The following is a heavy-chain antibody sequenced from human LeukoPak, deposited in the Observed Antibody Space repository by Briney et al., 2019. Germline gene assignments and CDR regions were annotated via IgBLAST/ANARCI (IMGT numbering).Heavy chain of an antibody. CDR1: GGSISTYS. CDR2: MYYRGST. Sequence: SETLSLTCTVSGGSISTYSWNWIRQPPGRGLEWIGYMYYRGSTNFNPSLRSRVTMSLDTSKSQFSLKLSSVTAADTAVYYCARRRSGYSYGLWGQGTLVTVSS. V-gene: IGHV4-59*01. D-gene: IGHD5-18*01. J-gene: IGHJ4*02. CDR3: ARRRSGYSYGL.